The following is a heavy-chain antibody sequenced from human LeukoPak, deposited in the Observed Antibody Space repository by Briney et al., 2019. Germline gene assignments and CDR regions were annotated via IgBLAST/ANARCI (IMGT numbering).Heavy chain of an antibody. D-gene: IGHD5-12*01. CDR2: IFGGDT. Sequence: GGSLRLSCAASGFTVRANYMNWVRQAPGKGLEWVSVIFGGDTYYADSVKGRFTISRDESKNTVYLQMTSLRPEDTAVYYCGREKIEEAVKLTFNWVATYYSHYMDVWGKGTTVTVSS. CDR1: GFTVRANY. CDR3: GREKIEEAVKLTFNWVATYYSHYMDV. V-gene: IGHV3-66*02. J-gene: IGHJ6*03.